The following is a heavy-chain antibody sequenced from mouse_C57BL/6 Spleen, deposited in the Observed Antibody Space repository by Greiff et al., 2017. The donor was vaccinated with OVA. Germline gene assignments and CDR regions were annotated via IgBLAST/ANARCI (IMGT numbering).Heavy chain of an antibody. Sequence: VQLQQSGPELVKPGASVKISCKASGYAFSSSWMNWVKQRPGKGLEWIGRIYPGDGDTNYNGKFKGKATLTADKSSSTAYMQLSSLTSEDSAVYCCARGGTTVVANFDYWGQGTTLTVSS. CDR3: ARGGTTVVANFDY. J-gene: IGHJ2*01. CDR1: GYAFSSSW. V-gene: IGHV1-82*01. CDR2: IYPGDGDT. D-gene: IGHD1-1*01.